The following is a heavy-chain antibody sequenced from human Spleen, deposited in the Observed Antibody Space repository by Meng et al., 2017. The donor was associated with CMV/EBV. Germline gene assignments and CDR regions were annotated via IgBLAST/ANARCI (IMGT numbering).Heavy chain of an antibody. J-gene: IGHJ6*02. D-gene: IGHD2-2*01. CDR2: IYYTGST. CDR3: ARGWASTPYGMDV. V-gene: IGHV4-39*02. CDR1: GGSISSSTYY. Sequence: GSLRLSCTVSGGSISSSTYYWAWIRQPPGRGLESIGSIYYTGSTYSNPSLQSRVTISVDTSKNHFSLKVSSVTAADTAVYYCARGWASTPYGMDVWGQGTTVTVSS.